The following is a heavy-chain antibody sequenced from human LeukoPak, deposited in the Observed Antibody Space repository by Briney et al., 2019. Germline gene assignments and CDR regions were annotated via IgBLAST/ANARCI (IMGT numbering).Heavy chain of an antibody. CDR3: ARVPTGRNVVSAAARMGWNGAFDI. Sequence: SETLSLTCAVYGGSFSEYYWSWIRQSPGKGLEWIAEISQSGSINYNPSLKSRVTISVDASKKQSSLKMSSVTAADTAMYYCARVPTGRNVVSAAARMGWNGAFDIWGQGTMVTVSS. J-gene: IGHJ3*02. V-gene: IGHV4-34*01. CDR2: ISQSGSI. CDR1: GGSFSEYY. D-gene: IGHD6-25*01.